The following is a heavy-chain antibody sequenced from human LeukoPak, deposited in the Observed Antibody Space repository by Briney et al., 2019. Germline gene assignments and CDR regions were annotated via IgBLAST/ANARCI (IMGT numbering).Heavy chain of an antibody. J-gene: IGHJ3*02. D-gene: IGHD3-3*01. CDR1: GYTFTSYG. Sequence: ASVKVSCKASGYTFTSYGISWVRQAPGQGLEWMGWISAYNGNTNYAQKLQGRVTMTTDTSTRTAYMELRSLRSDDTAVYYCARDPLAPSDFWSYLVAFDIWGQGTMVTVSS. CDR2: ISAYNGNT. CDR3: ARDPLAPSDFWSYLVAFDI. V-gene: IGHV1-18*01.